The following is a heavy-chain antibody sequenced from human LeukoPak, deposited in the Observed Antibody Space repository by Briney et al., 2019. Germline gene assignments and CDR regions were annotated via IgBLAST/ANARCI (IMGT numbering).Heavy chain of an antibody. V-gene: IGHV3-23*01. CDR2: IRGSGGGT. J-gene: IGHJ4*02. D-gene: IGHD5-12*01. CDR3: AKDYSGYECGDY. Sequence: GPLRLSCAASGFTFSSYVMSWVRQAPGKGLEWVSSIRGSGGGTFYADSVKGRFTISRDNSKNTLYLQMNSLRAEDTAVYYCAKDYSGYECGDYWGQGTLVTVSS. CDR1: GFTFSSYV.